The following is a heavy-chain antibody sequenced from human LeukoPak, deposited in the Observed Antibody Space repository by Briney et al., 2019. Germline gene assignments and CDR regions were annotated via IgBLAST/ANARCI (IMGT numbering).Heavy chain of an antibody. CDR1: GDTFSSYA. CDR3: ARDLSQYDFWSGQNWFDP. D-gene: IGHD3-3*01. CDR2: IIPIFGTA. Sequence: ASVKVSCKASGDTFSSYAISWVRQAPGQGLEWMGGIIPIFGTANYAQKFQGRVTITADESTSTAYMELSSLRSEDTAVYYCARDLSQYDFWSGQNWFDPWGQGTLVTVSS. V-gene: IGHV1-69*13. J-gene: IGHJ5*02.